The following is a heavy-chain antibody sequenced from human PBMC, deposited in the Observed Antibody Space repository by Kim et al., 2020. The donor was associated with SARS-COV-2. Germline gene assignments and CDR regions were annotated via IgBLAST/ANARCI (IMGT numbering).Heavy chain of an antibody. J-gene: IGHJ4*02. CDR3: ARGPGGRGSFNLKYYFDY. V-gene: IGHV4-34*01. CDR1: GGSFSGYY. Sequence: SETLSLTCAVYGGSFSGYYWSWIRQPPGKGLEWIGEINHSGSTNYNPSLKSRVTISVDTSKNQFSLKLSSVTAADTAVYYCARGPGGRGSFNLKYYFDYWGQGTLVTVSS. CDR2: INHSGST. D-gene: IGHD2-15*01.